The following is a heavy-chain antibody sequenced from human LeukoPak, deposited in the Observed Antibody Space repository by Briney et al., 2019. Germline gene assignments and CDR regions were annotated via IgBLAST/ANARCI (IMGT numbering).Heavy chain of an antibody. Sequence: ASVKVSCKASGYTFTNYYLRWGRQAPGQRLEWMGWIKPNSGTNYAQRFQGRVTMTGDTSISTAYMELSSLRSDDTAVYYCARTLTAGGARWGQGTLVTVSS. CDR1: GYTFTNYY. J-gene: IGHJ4*02. CDR2: IKPNSGT. D-gene: IGHD2-21*02. CDR3: ARTLTAGGAR. V-gene: IGHV1-2*02.